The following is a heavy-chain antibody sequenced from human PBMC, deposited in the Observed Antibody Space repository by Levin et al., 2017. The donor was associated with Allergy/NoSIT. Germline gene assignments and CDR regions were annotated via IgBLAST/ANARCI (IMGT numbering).Heavy chain of an antibody. D-gene: IGHD6-6*01. J-gene: IGHJ4*02. CDR3: ANHDYSRSSGTYFFHF. CDR2: INQDGSDK. CDR1: GFIFSSYW. V-gene: IGHV3-7*01. Sequence: PGGSLRLSCATSGFIFSSYWMTWIRQAPGKGLEWVANINQDGSDKSYIDSVKGRFTISRDNAKQSLSLQMDSLRAEDTAVYYCANHDYSRSSGTYFFHFWGQGTLVTVSS.